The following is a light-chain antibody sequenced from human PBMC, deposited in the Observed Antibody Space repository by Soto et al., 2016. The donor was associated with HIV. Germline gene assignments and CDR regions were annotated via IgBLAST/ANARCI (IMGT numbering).Light chain of an antibody. J-gene: IGKJ4*01. Sequence: DVQMTQSPSTLSASVGDRVTITCRASQDITTWLAWYQQKPGKPPNLLIYKASNLQNGVPSRFSGSGSGTEFTLSINSLQPDDFATYYCQQYHTTPLTFGGGTKVEIK. CDR3: QQYHTTPLT. CDR1: QDITTW. V-gene: IGKV1-5*03. CDR2: KAS.